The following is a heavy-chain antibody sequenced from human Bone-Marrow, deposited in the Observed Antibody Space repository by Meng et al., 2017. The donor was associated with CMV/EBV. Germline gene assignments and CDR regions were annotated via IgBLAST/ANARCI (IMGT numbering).Heavy chain of an antibody. CDR1: GFTFSSYA. V-gene: IGHV3-23*01. CDR2: ISGSGGST. J-gene: IGHJ5*02. Sequence: GESLKISCAASGFTFSSYAMSWVRQAPGKGLEWVSAISGSGGSTYYADSVKGRFTISRDNSKNTLYLQMNSLRAEDTAVYYCAKDRCFGETVNWFDPWGQGTLVTVSS. D-gene: IGHD3-10*01. CDR3: AKDRCFGETVNWFDP.